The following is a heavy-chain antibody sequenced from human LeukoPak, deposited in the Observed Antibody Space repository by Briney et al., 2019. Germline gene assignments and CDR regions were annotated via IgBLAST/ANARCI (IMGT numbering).Heavy chain of an antibody. CDR3: ARGTIFNWFDP. V-gene: IGHV4-4*07. CDR1: GGSISSYY. CDR2: IYTSGST. D-gene: IGHD3-3*01. J-gene: IGHJ5*02. Sequence: SETLSLTCTVSGGSISSYYWSWIRQPAGKGLEIGRIYTSGSTNYNPSLKSRVIMSVDTSKNQFSLKLSSVTAADTAVYYCARGTIFNWFDPWGQGTLVTVSS.